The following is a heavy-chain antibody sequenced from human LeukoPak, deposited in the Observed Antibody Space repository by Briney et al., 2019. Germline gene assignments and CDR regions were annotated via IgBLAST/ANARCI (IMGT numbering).Heavy chain of an antibody. CDR3: ARGRTRRQFYYYYMDV. J-gene: IGHJ6*03. CDR2: INPNSGGT. Sequence: ASVKVSCKASGYTFTGYYMHWVRQAPGQGLEWMGWINPNSGGTNYAQKFQGRVTMTRDTSISTAYMELSRLRSEDTAVYYCARGRTRRQFYYYYMDVWGKGTTVTISS. CDR1: GYTFTGYY. D-gene: IGHD5-24*01. V-gene: IGHV1-2*02.